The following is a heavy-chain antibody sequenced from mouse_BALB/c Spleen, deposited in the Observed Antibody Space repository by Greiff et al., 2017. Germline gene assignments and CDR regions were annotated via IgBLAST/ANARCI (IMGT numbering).Heavy chain of an antibody. D-gene: IGHD3-1*01. V-gene: IGHV1-9*01. CDR2: ILPGSGST. J-gene: IGHJ1*01. Sequence: VKLQQSGAELMKPGASVKISCKATGYTFSSYWIEWVKQRPGHGLEWIGEILPGSGSTNYNEKFKGKATFTADTSSNTAYMQLSSLTSEDSAVYYCARRGYAYWYFDVWGAGTTVTVSS. CDR1: GYTFSSYW. CDR3: ARRGYAYWYFDV.